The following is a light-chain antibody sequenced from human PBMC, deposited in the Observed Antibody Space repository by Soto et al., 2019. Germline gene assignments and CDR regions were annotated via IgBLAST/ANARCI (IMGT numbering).Light chain of an antibody. CDR1: QSVGSSY. J-gene: IGKJ1*01. V-gene: IGKV3-20*01. CDR3: QQYGSSGT. CDR2: GAS. Sequence: EVVFTQSPGTLSLSPGERATLSCRASQSVGSSYLAWYQQKPGQAPRLLIYGASSRATGIPDRFSGSGSGTDFTLTISRLEPEDFAVYYCQQYGSSGTFGQGTKVDIK.